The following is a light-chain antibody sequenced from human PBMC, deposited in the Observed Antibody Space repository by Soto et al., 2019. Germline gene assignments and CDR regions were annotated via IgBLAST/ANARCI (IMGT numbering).Light chain of an antibody. Sequence: DIQMTQSPSTLSASVGDIVTVTFRASQRITTWVAWYQQRPGKAPKLLIYDAPTLANGVPSRFSGAGSGTEFTLTISSLQPDDFATYYCQQYDTYWTFGQGTKVDIK. CDR1: QRITTW. V-gene: IGKV1-5*01. CDR2: DAP. J-gene: IGKJ1*01. CDR3: QQYDTYWT.